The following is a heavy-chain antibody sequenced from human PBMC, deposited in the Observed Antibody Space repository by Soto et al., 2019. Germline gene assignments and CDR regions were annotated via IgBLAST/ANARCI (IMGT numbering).Heavy chain of an antibody. J-gene: IGHJ6*02. CDR1: GFTFSSYS. CDR3: ARTRGYSGADFRYYYYGMDV. D-gene: IGHD5-12*01. V-gene: IGHV3-21*01. Sequence: EVQLVESGGGLVKPGGSLRLSCAASGFTFSSYSMNWVRQAPGKGLEWVSSISSSSSYIYYADSVKGRFTISRDNAKNSLYLQMNSLRAEDTAVYYCARTRGYSGADFRYYYYGMDVWGQGTTVTVSS. CDR2: ISSSSSYI.